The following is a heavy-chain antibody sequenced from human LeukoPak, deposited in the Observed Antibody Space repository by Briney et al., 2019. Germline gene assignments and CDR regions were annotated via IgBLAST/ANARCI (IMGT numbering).Heavy chain of an antibody. CDR1: GFTFSSYW. V-gene: IGHV3-74*01. Sequence: GGSLRLSCAASGFTFSSYWMHWVRQAPGKGLVWVSRINTDGSSTSYADSVKGRFTISRDNAKNTLYLQMNSLRAEDTAVYYCAREAHSSSSGGFDYWGQGTLVTVSS. CDR3: AREAHSSSSGGFDY. CDR2: INTDGSST. D-gene: IGHD6-6*01. J-gene: IGHJ4*02.